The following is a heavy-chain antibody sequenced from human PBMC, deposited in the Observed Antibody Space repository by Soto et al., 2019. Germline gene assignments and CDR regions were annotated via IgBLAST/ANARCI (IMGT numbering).Heavy chain of an antibody. CDR3: ARGRYSYGPFDS. Sequence: QVQLQVSGPGLVKPSETLSLTCTVSGGSIGTYFWSWIRQPPGKGLEWIGYIYYSGSANYIPSLKSRVTISVDTSNNQFSLKLTSLTAADTAVYYCARGRYSYGPFDSWGQGTLVTVSS. CDR1: GGSIGTYF. V-gene: IGHV4-59*01. CDR2: IYYSGSA. D-gene: IGHD5-18*01. J-gene: IGHJ4*02.